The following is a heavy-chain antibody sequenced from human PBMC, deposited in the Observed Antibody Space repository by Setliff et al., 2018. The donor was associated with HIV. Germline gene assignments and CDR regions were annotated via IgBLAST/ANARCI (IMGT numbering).Heavy chain of an antibody. CDR1: GASISSGAYF. CDR3: ARQPSWGSIDY. D-gene: IGHD7-27*01. Sequence: PSETLSLTCTVSGASISSGAYFWIWIRQHPGKGLEWIGYIHYSGSIYYNPSLKSRVTISVDTSKNQFSLKLSSVTAADTAVYYCARQPSWGSIDYWGQGTLVTVSS. J-gene: IGHJ4*02. V-gene: IGHV4-31*03. CDR2: IHYSGSI.